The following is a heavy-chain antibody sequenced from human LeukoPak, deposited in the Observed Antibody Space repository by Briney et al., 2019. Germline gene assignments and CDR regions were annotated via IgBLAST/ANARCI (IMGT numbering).Heavy chain of an antibody. CDR3: ARAMGFCYSSGCPGQDLFDY. V-gene: IGHV3-48*01. D-gene: IGHD6-19*01. J-gene: IGHJ4*02. Sequence: PGGSLRLSCAASGFTFSSYSVIWARQAPGKGLEWVSYVSSSGTTTYYADSVKGRFTTSRDNSKNTLYLQMNSLRAEDTAVYYCARAMGFCYSSGCPGQDLFDYWGQGTLVTVSS. CDR1: GFTFSSYS. CDR2: VSSSGTTT.